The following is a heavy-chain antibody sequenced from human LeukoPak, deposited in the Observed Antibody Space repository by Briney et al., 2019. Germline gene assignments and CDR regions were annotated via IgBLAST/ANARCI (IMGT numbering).Heavy chain of an antibody. CDR1: GGSISGYY. CDR3: ARVSSGDYFHTYYFDY. Sequence: SETLSLTCTVSGGSISGYYWSWIRQPPGKGLEWIGYIRYSGTTNYSPSHKSRATISVGTSKNQFSLNLISVTAADTAIYYCARVSSGDYFHTYYFDYWGQGTLVTVSS. CDR2: IRYSGTT. D-gene: IGHD3-22*01. V-gene: IGHV4-59*01. J-gene: IGHJ4*02.